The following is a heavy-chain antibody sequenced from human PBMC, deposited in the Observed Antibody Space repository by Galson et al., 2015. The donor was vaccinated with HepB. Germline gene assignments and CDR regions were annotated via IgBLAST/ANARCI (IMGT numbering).Heavy chain of an antibody. V-gene: IGHV1-24*01. CDR2: FDPEDGET. D-gene: IGHD5-24*01. CDR1: GYTLTELS. J-gene: IGHJ6*02. Sequence: SVKVSSKVSGYTLTELSMHWVRQAPGKGLEWMGGFDPEDGETIYAQKFQGRVTMTEDTSTDTAYMELSSLRSEDTAVYYCATVVGRWPYGMDVWGQGTTVTVSS. CDR3: ATVVGRWPYGMDV.